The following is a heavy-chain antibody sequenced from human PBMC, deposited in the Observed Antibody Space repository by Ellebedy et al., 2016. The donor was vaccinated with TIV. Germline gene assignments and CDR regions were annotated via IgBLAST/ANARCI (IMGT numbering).Heavy chain of an antibody. CDR3: ASGSMVRGLTDY. Sequence: GSLRLXXAVSGGSITSSYWWSWVREPPGKGLEWFGEIYHTGSTNYNPSLRSRVTISVDKSKIQFSLKLRSVTAADTAVYYCASGSMVRGLTDYWGQGTLVTVSS. CDR1: GGSITSSYW. CDR2: IYHTGST. D-gene: IGHD3-10*01. J-gene: IGHJ4*02. V-gene: IGHV4-4*02.